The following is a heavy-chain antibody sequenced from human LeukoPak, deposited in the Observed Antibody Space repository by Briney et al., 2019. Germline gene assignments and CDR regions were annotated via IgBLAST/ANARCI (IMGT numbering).Heavy chain of an antibody. CDR1: GGNFNNNA. CDR2: INPSGGST. D-gene: IGHD2-15*01. Sequence: ASVKVSCKASGGNFNNNAFNWVRQAPGQGLEWMGIINPSGGSTSYAQKFQGRVTMTRDMSTSTVYMELSSLRSEDTAVYYCARDLGGCSGGSCYPPFAYWGQGTLVTVSS. CDR3: ARDLGGCSGGSCYPPFAY. J-gene: IGHJ4*02. V-gene: IGHV1-46*02.